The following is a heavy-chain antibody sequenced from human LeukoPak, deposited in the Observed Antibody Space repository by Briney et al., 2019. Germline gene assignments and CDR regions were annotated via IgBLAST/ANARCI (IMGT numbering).Heavy chain of an antibody. V-gene: IGHV4-4*09. J-gene: IGHJ4*02. CDR2: IYSSGST. CDR1: DGCISNSY. Sequence: SETLSLTCTVPDGCISNSYWNWVRQPPGKGLEWIGCIYSSGSTNYNPSFKSRVTLSVDPSKNQFSLKLNSVTASDTAVYYCANSYDGKIVPFDNWGQGTLVTVSS. CDR3: ANSYDGKIVPFDN. D-gene: IGHD4-23*01.